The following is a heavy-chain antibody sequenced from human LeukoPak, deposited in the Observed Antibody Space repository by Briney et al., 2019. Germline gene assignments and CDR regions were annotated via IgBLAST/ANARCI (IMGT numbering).Heavy chain of an antibody. J-gene: IGHJ4*02. CDR1: GFTFSNFA. CDR2: ISYDGSNE. D-gene: IGHD3-22*01. Sequence: PGGSLRLSCAASGFTFSNFALHWVRQAPGKGLEWVAVISYDGSNEYYADSVKGRFTVSRDNSKNTVYLQMNSLRPEDTAVYYCARSLGDYFDSSGSYYGYFDYWGQGTLVTVSS. V-gene: IGHV3-30-3*01. CDR3: ARSLGDYFDSSGSYYGYFDY.